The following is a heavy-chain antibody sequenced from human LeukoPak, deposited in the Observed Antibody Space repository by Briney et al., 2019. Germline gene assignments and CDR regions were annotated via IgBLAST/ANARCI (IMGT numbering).Heavy chain of an antibody. D-gene: IGHD3-16*01. V-gene: IGHV3-48*01. CDR1: GFTFSTYS. CDR3: ARRSEFGVLYYMDV. J-gene: IGHJ6*03. CDR2: ISGSSGTI. Sequence: GGSLRLSCAASGFTFSTYSMNWVRQAPGKGLEWVSYISGSSGTIYYADSVKGRFTTSRDNAKNSLYLQMNSLRAEDTAVYYCARRSEFGVLYYMDVWGKGTTVTVS.